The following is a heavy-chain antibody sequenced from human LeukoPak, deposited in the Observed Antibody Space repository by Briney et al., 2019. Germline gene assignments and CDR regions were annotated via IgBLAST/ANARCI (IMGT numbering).Heavy chain of an antibody. V-gene: IGHV4-59*08. J-gene: IGHJ4*02. CDR3: ARLPYYGSGSRTDY. Sequence: KPSETLSLTCTVSGGSVSSYYWSWIRQPPGKGLEWIGNIFYSGSTNYNPSLKSRVTISVDMSKNQFSLKLSSVTAADTAAYYCARLPYYGSGSRTDYWGQGTPVTVSS. CDR2: IFYSGST. CDR1: GGSVSSYY. D-gene: IGHD3-10*01.